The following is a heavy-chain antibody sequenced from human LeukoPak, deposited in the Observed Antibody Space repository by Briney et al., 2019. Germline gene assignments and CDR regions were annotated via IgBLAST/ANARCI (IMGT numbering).Heavy chain of an antibody. Sequence: GGSLRLSCAASGFTFSNYAMHWVLQTPGKGLEWVAFVSYDGSWDSHSDSVKGRFTISRDDSKNTLYLQMTRLRAEDTAVYYCTREERGYIPAFWGQGTLVTVSS. CDR3: TREERGYIPAF. CDR1: GFTFSNYA. CDR2: VSYDGSWD. J-gene: IGHJ4*02. D-gene: IGHD3-16*02. V-gene: IGHV3-30*01.